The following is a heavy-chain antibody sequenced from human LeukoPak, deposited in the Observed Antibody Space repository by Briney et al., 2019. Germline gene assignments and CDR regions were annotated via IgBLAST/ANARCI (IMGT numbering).Heavy chain of an antibody. CDR3: ARDSTEGREPRYYYYGMDV. D-gene: IGHD1-26*01. CDR1: GGTFSSYA. J-gene: IGHJ6*02. CDR2: IIPIFGTA. Sequence: SVKVSCKASGGTFSSYAISWVRQAPGQGLEWMGGIIPIFGTANYAQKFQGRVTITADESTSTAYMELSSLRSEDTAAYYCARDSTEGREPRYYYYGMDVWGQGTTVTVSS. V-gene: IGHV1-69*13.